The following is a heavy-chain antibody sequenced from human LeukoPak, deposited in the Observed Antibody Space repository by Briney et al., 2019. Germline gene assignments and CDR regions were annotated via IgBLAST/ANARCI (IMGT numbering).Heavy chain of an antibody. J-gene: IGHJ4*02. V-gene: IGHV4-59*01. CDR1: DGSISSYY. D-gene: IGHD2-15*01. CDR2: IYYSGST. Sequence: SETLSLTCTVSDGSISSYYWSWIRQPPGKGLEWIGYIYYSGSTNYNPSLKSRVTISVDTSKNQFSLKLSSVTAADTAVYYCARATAPAVVVADYWGQGTLVTVSS. CDR3: ARATAPAVVVADY.